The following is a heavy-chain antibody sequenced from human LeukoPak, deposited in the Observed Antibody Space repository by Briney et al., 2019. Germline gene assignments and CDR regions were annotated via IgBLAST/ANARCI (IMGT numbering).Heavy chain of an antibody. D-gene: IGHD6-13*01. CDR2: IYYSGST. V-gene: IGHV4-39*07. Sequence: SETLSLTCTVSGGSISSSSYYWGWIRQPPGKGLEWIGSIYYSGSTNYNPSLKSRVTISVDTSKNQFSLKLSSVTAADTAVYYCARLNYSRGPFDHWGQGTLVTVSS. CDR1: GGSISSSSYY. J-gene: IGHJ4*02. CDR3: ARLNYSRGPFDH.